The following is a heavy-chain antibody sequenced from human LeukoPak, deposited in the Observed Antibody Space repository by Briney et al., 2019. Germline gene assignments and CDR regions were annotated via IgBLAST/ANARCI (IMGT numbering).Heavy chain of an antibody. Sequence: GGSLRLSCAASGFTFSSYSMNWVRQAPGKGLEWVSSISSSSSYIYYADSVKGRFTISRDNAKNSLYLQMNSLRAEDTVVYYCAVAVAGSSEGDYWGQGTLVTVSS. V-gene: IGHV3-21*01. CDR3: AVAVAGSSEGDY. CDR1: GFTFSSYS. CDR2: ISSSSSYI. D-gene: IGHD6-19*01. J-gene: IGHJ4*02.